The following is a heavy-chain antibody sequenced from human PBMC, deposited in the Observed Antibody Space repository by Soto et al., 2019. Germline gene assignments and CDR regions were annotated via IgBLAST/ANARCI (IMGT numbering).Heavy chain of an antibody. CDR2: IYYSGST. D-gene: IGHD1-26*01. J-gene: IGHJ6*02. Sequence: SETLSLTCTVSGGSISSYYWSWIRQPPGKGLEWIGYIYYSGSTNYNPSLKSRVTISVDTSKNQFSLKLSSVTAADTAVYYCARDRGGSYYSGYYYYYGMDVWGQGTTVTVSS. CDR1: GGSISSYY. CDR3: ARDRGGSYYSGYYYYYGMDV. V-gene: IGHV4-59*01.